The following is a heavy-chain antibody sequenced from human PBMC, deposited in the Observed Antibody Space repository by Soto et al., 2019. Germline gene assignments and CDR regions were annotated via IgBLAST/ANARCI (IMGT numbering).Heavy chain of an antibody. D-gene: IGHD4-17*01. CDR2: ISYDGSNK. V-gene: IGHV3-30*14. J-gene: IGHJ4*02. Sequence: QVQLVESGGGLVQPGRSLRLSCAASGFTFSSYAMHWVRQAPGKGLEWVAVISYDGSNKYYADSVKGRFTISRDNSKNTLYLKMHSLRAEDTAVYYCARDEEDPTTVVTSPDYWGQGTLVTVSS. CDR1: GFTFSSYA. CDR3: ARDEEDPTTVVTSPDY.